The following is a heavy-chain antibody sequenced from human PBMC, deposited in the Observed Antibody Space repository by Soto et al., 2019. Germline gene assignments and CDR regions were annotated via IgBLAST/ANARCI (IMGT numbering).Heavy chain of an antibody. Sequence: GEPQKISWRGVGYTFTNYWIGWVRQMPGKGPEWMGIIYPGDSDTKYNPSFQGQVTISADKPITTTYLQWSSLKASDTAIYYCAASIFYYGMDVWGQGTTVTVSS. J-gene: IGHJ6*02. CDR2: IYPGDSDT. V-gene: IGHV5-51*04. CDR3: AASIFYYGMDV. CDR1: GYTFTNYW.